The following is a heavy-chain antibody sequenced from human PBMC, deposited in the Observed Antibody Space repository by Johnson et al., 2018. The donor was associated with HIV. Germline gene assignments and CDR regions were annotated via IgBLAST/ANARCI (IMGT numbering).Heavy chain of an antibody. D-gene: IGHD4-23*01. CDR3: AKLRWAPRAFDI. CDR1: GFTFSSYA. CDR2: ISYDGSNK. J-gene: IGHJ3*02. V-gene: IGHV3-30-3*02. Sequence: QVQLMESGGGLIQPGGSLRLSCAASGFTFSSYAMQWVRQAPGKGLEWVAVISYDGSNKYYADSVKGRFTISRDNSKNTLFLQMNSLRAEDTAVYYCAKLRWAPRAFDIWGQGTMVTVSS.